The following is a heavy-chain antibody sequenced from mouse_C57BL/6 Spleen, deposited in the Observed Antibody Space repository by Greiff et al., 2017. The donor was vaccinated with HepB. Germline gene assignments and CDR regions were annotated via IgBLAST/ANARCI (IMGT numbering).Heavy chain of an antibody. CDR3: ARERRDYFDY. J-gene: IGHJ2*01. V-gene: IGHV5-17*01. CDR1: GFTFSDYG. CDR2: ISSGSSTI. Sequence: EVQLQESGGGLVKPGGSLKLSCAASGFTFSDYGMHWVRQAPEKGLEWVAYISSGSSTIYYADTVKGRFTISRDNAKNTLFLQMTSLRSEDTAMYYCARERRDYFDYWGQGTTLTVSS.